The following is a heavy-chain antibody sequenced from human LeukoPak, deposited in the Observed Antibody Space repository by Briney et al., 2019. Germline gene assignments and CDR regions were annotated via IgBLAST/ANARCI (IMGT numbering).Heavy chain of an antibody. CDR3: ARHGATVVTRHFDY. J-gene: IGHJ4*02. CDR1: GGSFSGHY. V-gene: IGHV4-34*01. Sequence: SETLSLTCAVYGGSFSGHYWTWIRQPPGKGLEWIGEINHSGSTNYNPSLKSRVTISVDKSKNQFSLKLSSVTAADTAVYYCARHGATVVTRHFDYWGQGTLVTVSS. D-gene: IGHD4-23*01. CDR2: INHSGST.